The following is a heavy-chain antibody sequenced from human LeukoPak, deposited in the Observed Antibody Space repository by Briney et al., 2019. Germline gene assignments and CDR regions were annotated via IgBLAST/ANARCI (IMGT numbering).Heavy chain of an antibody. D-gene: IGHD3-9*01. Sequence: ASVKVSCKASGYTFTSYDINWVRQATGQGLEWMGWMNPNSGNTGYAQKFQGRVTMTRNNSISTVYMELSSLRSEDTAVYYCARGAGYYDILTGPYYYYYGMDVWGQGTTVTVSS. CDR2: MNPNSGNT. CDR3: ARGAGYYDILTGPYYYYYGMDV. CDR1: GYTFTSYD. J-gene: IGHJ6*02. V-gene: IGHV1-8*01.